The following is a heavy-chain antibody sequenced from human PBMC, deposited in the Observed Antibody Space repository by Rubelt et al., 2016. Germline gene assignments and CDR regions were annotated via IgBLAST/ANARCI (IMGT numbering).Heavy chain of an antibody. J-gene: IGHJ4*02. CDR3: ARSALGAAAGTRPGSPEYYFDY. D-gene: IGHD6-13*01. Sequence: GYTFTGYYMHWVRQAPGQGLEWMGWINPNSGGTHYAQKFQGRVTMTRDTSISTAYMELSSLRSEDTAVYYCARSALGAAAGTRPGSPEYYFDYWGQGTLVTVSS. CDR2: INPNSGGT. V-gene: IGHV1-2*02. CDR1: GYTFTGYY.